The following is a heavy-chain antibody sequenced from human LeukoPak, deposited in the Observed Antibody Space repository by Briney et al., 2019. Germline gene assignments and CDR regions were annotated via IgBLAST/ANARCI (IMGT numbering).Heavy chain of an antibody. CDR1: GGSISSYY. V-gene: IGHV4-59*08. D-gene: IGHD5-12*01. J-gene: IGHJ4*02. Sequence: SETLSLTCTVSGGSISSYYWSWIRQPPGKGLEWIGYIYYNGSTNYNPSLKSRVTISVDTSENQFSLKLSSVTAADTAVYYCARRRGYSGYDIIDYWGQGTLVTVSS. CDR3: ARRRGYSGYDIIDY. CDR2: IYYNGST.